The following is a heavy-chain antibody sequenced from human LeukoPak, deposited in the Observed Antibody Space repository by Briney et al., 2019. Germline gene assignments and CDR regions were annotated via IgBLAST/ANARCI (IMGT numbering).Heavy chain of an antibody. J-gene: IGHJ4*02. CDR2: IYYSGNT. V-gene: IGHV4-39*07. CDR1: GVSISSSNSY. CDR3: ARVTGYMIEDYFDY. Sequence: SETLSLTCTVSGVSISSSNSYWGWIRQPPGKGLEWIGSIYYSGNTYYNASLKSQVSISIDTSKNQFSLKLRSVTAADTAVYYCARVTGYMIEDYFDYWGQGILVTVSS. D-gene: IGHD3-9*01.